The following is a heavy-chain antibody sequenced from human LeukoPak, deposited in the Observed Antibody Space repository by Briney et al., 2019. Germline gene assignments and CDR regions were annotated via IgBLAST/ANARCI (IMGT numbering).Heavy chain of an antibody. CDR3: VVQAGLTYYDISFDA. J-gene: IGHJ5*02. D-gene: IGHD3-9*01. CDR2: ISSSGDTI. Sequence: GGSPRLPCSASRISISDYYMIWIRRAPGKGLEWVSCISSSGDTINYAESVKGRFTISRDNARNSLHLQMNSLRVEDTAVYYCVVQAGLTYYDISFDAWGQGTLVTVSS. V-gene: IGHV3-11*01. CDR1: RISISDYY.